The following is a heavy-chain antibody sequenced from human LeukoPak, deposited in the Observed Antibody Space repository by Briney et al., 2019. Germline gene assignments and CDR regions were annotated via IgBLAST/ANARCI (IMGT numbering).Heavy chain of an antibody. Sequence: GGSLRLSCAASGFTFSSYEMNWVRQAPGKGLEWVSYISSSGSTIYYADSVKGRFTISRDNAKNSLYLQMNSLRAEDTAVYYCARVDCSSTSCYEFDYWGQGTLVTVSS. CDR1: GFTFSSYE. CDR3: ARVDCSSTSCYEFDY. V-gene: IGHV3-48*03. D-gene: IGHD2-2*01. J-gene: IGHJ4*02. CDR2: ISSSGSTI.